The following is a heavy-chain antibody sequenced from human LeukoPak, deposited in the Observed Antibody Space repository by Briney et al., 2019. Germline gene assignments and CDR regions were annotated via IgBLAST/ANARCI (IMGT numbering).Heavy chain of an antibody. D-gene: IGHD3-3*01. CDR1: GGSFSGYY. V-gene: IGHV4-34*01. CDR2: INHSGST. CDR3: ARLVVTIFGVVIGFDY. Sequence: SETLSLTCAVYGGSFSGYYWSWIRQPPGKGLEWIGEINHSGSTNYNPSLKSRVTISVDTSKNQFSLKLSSVTAADTAVYYRARLVVTIFGVVIGFDYWGQGTLVTVSS. J-gene: IGHJ4*02.